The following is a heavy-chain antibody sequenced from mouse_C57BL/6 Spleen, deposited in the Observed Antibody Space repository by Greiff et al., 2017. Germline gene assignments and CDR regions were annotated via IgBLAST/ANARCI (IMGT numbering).Heavy chain of an antibody. J-gene: IGHJ4*01. CDR2: IDPEDGDT. D-gene: IGHD2-5*01. V-gene: IGHV14-2*01. CDR3: ARDYNNCYAMGG. Sequence: EVQLQQSGAELVKPGASVKMSCTASGFTFTDYYMHWVKQRTEQGLEWIGRIDPEDGDTKYAPKFQGKATITADTSSNTAYMQLSSLTSEDSAVYYCARDYNNCYAMGGWGKGISVTVAS. CDR1: GFTFTDYY.